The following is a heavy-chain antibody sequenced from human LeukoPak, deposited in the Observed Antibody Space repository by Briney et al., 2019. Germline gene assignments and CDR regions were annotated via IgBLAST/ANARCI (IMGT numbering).Heavy chain of an antibody. Sequence: GESLKISCKGSGYSFTSYWISWVRRMPGKGLEWMGRIDPSDSYTNYSPSFQGHVTISADKSISTAYLQWSSLKASDTAMYYCARRDAQAIAIDYWGQGTLVTVSS. D-gene: IGHD3-22*01. J-gene: IGHJ4*02. CDR2: IDPSDSYT. V-gene: IGHV5-10-1*01. CDR3: ARRDAQAIAIDY. CDR1: GYSFTSYW.